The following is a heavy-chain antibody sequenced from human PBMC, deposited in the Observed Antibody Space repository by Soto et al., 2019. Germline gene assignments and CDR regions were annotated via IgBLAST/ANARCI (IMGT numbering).Heavy chain of an antibody. Sequence: PSEALSVSCTVSGGSISSSSYYWGWIRQPPGKWLEWIGSIYYSGSTYYNPSLKSRVTISVDTSKNQFSLKLSSVTAADTAVYYCARLTVTNNWFDPWGQGTLVTVSS. CDR3: ARLTVTNNWFDP. CDR1: GGSISSSSYY. V-gene: IGHV4-39*01. CDR2: IYYSGST. J-gene: IGHJ5*02. D-gene: IGHD4-17*01.